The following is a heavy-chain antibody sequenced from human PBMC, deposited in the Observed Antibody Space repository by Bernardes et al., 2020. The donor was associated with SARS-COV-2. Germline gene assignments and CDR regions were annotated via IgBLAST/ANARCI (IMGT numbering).Heavy chain of an antibody. J-gene: IGHJ4*01. Sequence: GGCLTRSCAVSGFTVNRYWMHWVRPVPGKGLVWVSRLDPVGSGITYADSVKGRFTISRDNVKNTLYLQMDSLRAEDTAVYYCARGSGNYYFDYWGHGTLVTVSS. CDR2: LDPVGSGI. D-gene: IGHD1-26*01. V-gene: IGHV3-74*01. CDR1: GFTVNRYW. CDR3: ARGSGNYYFDY.